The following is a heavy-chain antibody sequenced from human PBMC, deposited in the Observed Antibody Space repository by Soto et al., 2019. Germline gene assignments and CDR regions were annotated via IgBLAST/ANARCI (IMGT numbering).Heavy chain of an antibody. CDR1: GFTFSSYA. J-gene: IGHJ4*02. CDR3: AKAFLYCGGGSCYSGPYYFDY. Sequence: EVQLLESGGGLVQPGGSLRLSCAASGFTFSSYAMSWVRQAPGKGLEWVSAISGSGGRTYYADSVKGRFTISRDNSKNTLYLQMNSLRAEDTSVYYCAKAFLYCGGGSCYSGPYYFDYWGQGTLVPVSS. D-gene: IGHD2-15*01. V-gene: IGHV3-23*01. CDR2: ISGSGGRT.